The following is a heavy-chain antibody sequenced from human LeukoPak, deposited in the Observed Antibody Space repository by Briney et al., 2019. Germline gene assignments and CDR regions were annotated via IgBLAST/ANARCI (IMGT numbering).Heavy chain of an antibody. CDR2: IYASGST. D-gene: IGHD3-10*01. CDR1: GGSISNYY. V-gene: IGHV4-4*07. J-gene: IGHJ4*02. CDR3: ARTSGRGAQFDY. Sequence: SETLSLTCTVSGGSISNYYSSWVRHPAGMGLEWIGRIYASGSTNYNPSLKGRVTMSADTSNKHFSLNVSTVIDADTAVYYCARTSGRGAQFDYWGQGTLVTVSS.